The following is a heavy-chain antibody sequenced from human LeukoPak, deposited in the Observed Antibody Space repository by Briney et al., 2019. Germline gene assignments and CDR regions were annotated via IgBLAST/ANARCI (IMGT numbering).Heavy chain of an antibody. Sequence: PGGSLRLSCAASGFTLSSYWMTWVRQAPGKGLEWVANIKQDGSEKYYVDSVKGRFTISRDNAKNSLYVQMNSLRAEDTAVYYCARDRGWGLRFLDYWGQGTLVTVPS. CDR2: IKQDGSEK. D-gene: IGHD3-3*01. CDR3: ARDRGWGLRFLDY. CDR1: GFTLSSYW. J-gene: IGHJ4*02. V-gene: IGHV3-7*01.